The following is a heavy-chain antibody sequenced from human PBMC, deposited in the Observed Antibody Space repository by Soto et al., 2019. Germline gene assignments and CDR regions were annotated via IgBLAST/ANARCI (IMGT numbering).Heavy chain of an antibody. CDR3: ARGGDVARELLYPDTFET. V-gene: IGHV4-61*03. D-gene: IGHD1-7*01. Sequence: QMQLQESGPGLVKSSATLSLTCTVSGGSVSSGRYYWSWIRQPPGKGLEWIGYMYYSGNTNYNPALRSRVTISVDTSKNHFSLKLSSVTAADTAVYYCARGGDVARELLYPDTFETWGPGTMVTVSS. CDR2: MYYSGNT. J-gene: IGHJ3*02. CDR1: GGSVSSGRYY.